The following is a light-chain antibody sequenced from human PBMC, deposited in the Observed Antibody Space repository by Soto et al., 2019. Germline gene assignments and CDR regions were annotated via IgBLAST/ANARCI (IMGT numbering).Light chain of an antibody. J-gene: IGLJ2*01. CDR1: SSDVGGYNY. CDR2: DVS. Sequence: QSALTLPASVSGSPGQSITISCTGTSSDVGGYNYVSWYQQHPGKAPKLMIYDVSNRPSGVSNRFSGSKSGNTASLTISGLQAEDEADYYCSSHTSSSTVVFGGGTKLTVL. CDR3: SSHTSSSTVV. V-gene: IGLV2-14*01.